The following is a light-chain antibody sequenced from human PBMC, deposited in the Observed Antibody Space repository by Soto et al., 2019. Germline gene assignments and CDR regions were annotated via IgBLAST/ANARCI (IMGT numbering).Light chain of an antibody. CDR3: RQGSNWPLT. V-gene: IGKV3D-11*02. CDR2: DGF. CDR1: QSIGNS. Sequence: TVLIQSAASLSLSQGERATLSCKASQSIGNSLAWFQQKPGQAPRLLIDDGFNRARGIPARFTGSGLGSNFSLTIRSLALEDCGVCYRRQGSNWPLTVGGATNVDIK. J-gene: IGKJ4*01.